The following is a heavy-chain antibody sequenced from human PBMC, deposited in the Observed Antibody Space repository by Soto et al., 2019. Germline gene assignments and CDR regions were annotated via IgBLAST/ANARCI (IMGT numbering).Heavy chain of an antibody. V-gene: IGHV4-31*01. CDR2: IYYSGST. CDR1: GGSISSSGYN. D-gene: IGHD3-10*01. CDR3: AGYGSGSYYPTTFDY. J-gene: IGHJ4*02. Sequence: QVQLQESGPGLVKPSQTLSLTCTVSGGSISSSGYNWSWIRQHPGKGLEWIGYIYYSGSTYYNPSLKSQVTITVDTSQNQFSLKRSSVTAADTAVYFCAGYGSGSYYPTTFDYWGQGTLVTVSS.